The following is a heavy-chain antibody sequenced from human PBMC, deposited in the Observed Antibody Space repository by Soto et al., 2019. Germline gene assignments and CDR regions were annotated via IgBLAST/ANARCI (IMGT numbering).Heavy chain of an antibody. CDR3: ARARGYSYGYGDH. J-gene: IGHJ4*02. CDR2: ISTSGSTI. Sequence: EVQLVESGGGLVQPGGSLRLSCAASGFTFSSYSMNWVRQAPGKGLEWVSYISTSGSTIYYADSVEGRFTISRDNAKNSLYLQRNSLRDEDTAVYYCARARGYSYGYGDHWGRGTLVTVSS. V-gene: IGHV3-48*02. CDR1: GFTFSSYS. D-gene: IGHD5-18*01.